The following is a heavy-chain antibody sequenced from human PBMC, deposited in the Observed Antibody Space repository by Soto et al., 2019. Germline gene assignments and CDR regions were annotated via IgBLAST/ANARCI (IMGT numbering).Heavy chain of an antibody. CDR2: IWTNNGNT. J-gene: IGHJ4*02. Sequence: QVQLVQSGAAVKEPGASVKVSCKTSGYTFTSYGISWVRQAPGQGLEWMGWIWTNNGNTKCAEKLQGRVTMTTDTSTNTAYMELRSLRSDDTAVYYCARGRSGYYFEDYWGQGTLVTVSS. V-gene: IGHV1-18*01. CDR3: ARGRSGYYFEDY. CDR1: GYTFTSYG. D-gene: IGHD3-22*01.